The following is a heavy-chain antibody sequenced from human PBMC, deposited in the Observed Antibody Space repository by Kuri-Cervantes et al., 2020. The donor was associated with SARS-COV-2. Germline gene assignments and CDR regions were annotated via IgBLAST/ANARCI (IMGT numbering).Heavy chain of an antibody. J-gene: IGHJ4*02. Sequence: SETLSLTSTVSGGSISTYYWTWIRQPPGKGLEWIGYVYYSGSTNYNPSLKSRVTISVDTSKNQLSLNVSSVTAADTAVYCCARGMAEVSYYFDYWGQGTLVTVSS. CDR2: VYYSGST. V-gene: IGHV4-59*12. D-gene: IGHD5-24*01. CDR1: GGSISTYY. CDR3: ARGMAEVSYYFDY.